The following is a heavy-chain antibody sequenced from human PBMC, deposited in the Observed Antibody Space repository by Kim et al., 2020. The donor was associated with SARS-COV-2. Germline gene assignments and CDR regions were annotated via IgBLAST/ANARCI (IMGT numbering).Heavy chain of an antibody. V-gene: IGHV3-23*03. CDR1: GFTFSSYA. J-gene: IGHJ5*02. Sequence: GGSLRLSCAAAGFTFSSYAMSGVRQAPGKGLEWVSVIYSGGSSTSYPDSVKGRFTISRDNSKNTLFLQRNSLRAEDTAVYYCAKGLGSGSPFHGESMWFDTRGQGTLVTVSS. CDR3: AKGLGSGSPFHGESMWFDT. D-gene: IGHD3-10*01. CDR2: IYSGGSST.